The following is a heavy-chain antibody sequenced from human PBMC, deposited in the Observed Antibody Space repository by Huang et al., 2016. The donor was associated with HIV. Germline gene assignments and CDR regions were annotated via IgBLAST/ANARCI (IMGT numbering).Heavy chain of an antibody. Sequence: QVQLQESGPGLVKPSQTLSLICSVSGDYITSSMTYYWTWVRQPAGQGLEYVGLILATGTTYDTPSLKTRVSISRDTSKNQCSLRLTSMTAADTAVYYCARATYRDFEYSFDFWGQGILVTVSS. CDR3: ARATYRDFEYSFDF. D-gene: IGHD2-21*01. V-gene: IGHV4-61*09. J-gene: IGHJ4*02. CDR1: GDYITSSMTYY. CDR2: ILATGTT.